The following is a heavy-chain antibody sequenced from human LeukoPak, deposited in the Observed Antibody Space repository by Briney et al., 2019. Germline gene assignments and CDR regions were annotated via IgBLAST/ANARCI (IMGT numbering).Heavy chain of an antibody. CDR2: INWDGGTS. J-gene: IGHJ4*02. Sequence: GGSLRLSCAASGILDDYGMSWVRQAPGKGLEWVAGINWDGGTSAYADSVKGRFTISRDNAKNSLYLQMNSLRGEDTALYYCARDLSSSWYSLAYWGQGTLVTVSS. CDR3: ARDLSSSWYSLAY. D-gene: IGHD6-13*01. CDR1: GILDDYG. V-gene: IGHV3-20*04.